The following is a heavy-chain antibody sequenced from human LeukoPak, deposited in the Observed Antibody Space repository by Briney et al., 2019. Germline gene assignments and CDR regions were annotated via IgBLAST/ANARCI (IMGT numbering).Heavy chain of an antibody. CDR1: GFTFSSYS. CDR3: ASLGYCSSTSCYSHWFDP. Sequence: PGGSLRLSCAASGFTFSSYSMSWVREAPGKGVGWVSYISSSSSTIYYADSVKGRFTISRDNAKNSLYLQMNSLRAEDTAVYYCASLGYCSSTSCYSHWFDPWGQGTLVTVSS. J-gene: IGHJ5*02. CDR2: ISSSSSTI. D-gene: IGHD2-2*01. V-gene: IGHV3-48*01.